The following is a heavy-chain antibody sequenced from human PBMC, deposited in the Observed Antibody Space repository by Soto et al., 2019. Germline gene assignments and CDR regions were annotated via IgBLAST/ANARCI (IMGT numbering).Heavy chain of an antibody. J-gene: IGHJ4*02. D-gene: IGHD5-18*01. CDR2: INPNSGGT. V-gene: IGHV1-2*02. CDR3: ASGDTAMSYYFDF. CDR1: GYTFTGYY. Sequence: AASVKVSCKASGYTFTGYYMHWVRQAPGQGLEWMGWINPNSGGTNYAQKFQGRVTMTRDTSISTAYMELSRLRSDDTAVYYCASGDTAMSYYFDFWGQGTLVTVSS.